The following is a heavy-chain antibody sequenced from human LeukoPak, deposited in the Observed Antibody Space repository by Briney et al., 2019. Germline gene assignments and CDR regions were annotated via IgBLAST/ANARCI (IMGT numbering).Heavy chain of an antibody. CDR3: ARRYIVVVTAITSYYFDY. Sequence: PGGSLRLSCAASGFTFSSYWMSWARQAPGKGLEWVANIKQDGSEKYYVDSVKGRFTISRDNAKNSLYLQMNSLRAEDTAVYYCARRYIVVVTAITSYYFDYWGQGTLVTVSS. CDR2: IKQDGSEK. CDR1: GFTFSSYW. V-gene: IGHV3-7*01. D-gene: IGHD2-21*02. J-gene: IGHJ4*02.